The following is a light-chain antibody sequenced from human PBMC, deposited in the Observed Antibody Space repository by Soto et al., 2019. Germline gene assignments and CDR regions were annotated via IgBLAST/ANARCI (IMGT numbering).Light chain of an antibody. CDR1: QGLSSY. Sequence: DIQLTQSPSFLSASVGDRVTITCRASQGLSSYLAWYQQKPGKAPTLLIYTASTLQSGVPSRFSGSGSGTEFTLTISSLQPEDFATYYCQQLNSYPITFGQGTRLEIK. J-gene: IGKJ5*01. V-gene: IGKV1-9*01. CDR2: TAS. CDR3: QQLNSYPIT.